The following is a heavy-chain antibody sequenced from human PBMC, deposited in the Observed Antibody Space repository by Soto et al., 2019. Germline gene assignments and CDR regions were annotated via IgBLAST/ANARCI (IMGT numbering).Heavy chain of an antibody. J-gene: IGHJ6*02. CDR3: ARPSSYYYYGMDV. CDR2: ISYDGSDK. V-gene: IGHV3-30*03. Sequence: GGSLRLSCAASGFTFSSYCMHWVRQAPGKGLECVADISYDGSDKYYADFVKGRFTISRDNSKNTVFLQMNSLRTEDTAVYYCARPSSYYYYGMDVWGQGTTVTVSS. CDR1: GFTFSSYC.